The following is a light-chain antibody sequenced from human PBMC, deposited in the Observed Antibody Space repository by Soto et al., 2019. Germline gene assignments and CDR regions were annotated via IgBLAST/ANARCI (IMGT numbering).Light chain of an antibody. V-gene: IGKV3-11*01. CDR2: DAS. CDR1: QSVSNY. CDR3: QQRSKLPLT. J-gene: IGKJ4*01. Sequence: EIVLTQSPATLSLSPGEGATLSCRASQSVSNYLAWYQQKPGQAPRLLIFDASKRATGIPARFSGSGSGTGFTLTISSLEPGEFSVFYCQQRSKLPLTFGGGTKGEIK.